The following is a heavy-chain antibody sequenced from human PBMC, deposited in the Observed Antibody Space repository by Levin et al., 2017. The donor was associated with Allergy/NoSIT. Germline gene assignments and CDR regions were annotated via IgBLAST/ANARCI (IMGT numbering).Heavy chain of an antibody. Sequence: PGGSLRLSCAASGFTFSSYAMHWVRQAPGKGLEWVAVISYDGSNKYYADSVKGRFTISRDNSKNTLYLQMNSLRAEDTAVYYCGVSLMGIGATIYYYYYYDMDVWGQGTTVTVSS. CDR1: GFTFSSYA. D-gene: IGHD6-13*01. CDR3: GVSLMGIGATIYYYYYYDMDV. J-gene: IGHJ6*02. CDR2: ISYDGSNK. V-gene: IGHV3-30*04.